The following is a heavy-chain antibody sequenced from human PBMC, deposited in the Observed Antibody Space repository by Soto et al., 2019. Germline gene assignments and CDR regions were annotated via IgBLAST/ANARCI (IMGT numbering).Heavy chain of an antibody. CDR3: ARSDCYGVCRGKWLDP. CDR1: GGSISSDDW. D-gene: IGHD2-21*02. Sequence: SETLSLNCAVSGGSISSDDWWTWVRQTPGKGLEWIGEIYHSGTTNYNPSLMSRVTIAVDKAKSQFSLRLDSVTAADTAVYYCARSDCYGVCRGKWLDPWGQGILVTVSS. CDR2: IYHSGTT. J-gene: IGHJ5*02. V-gene: IGHV4-4*02.